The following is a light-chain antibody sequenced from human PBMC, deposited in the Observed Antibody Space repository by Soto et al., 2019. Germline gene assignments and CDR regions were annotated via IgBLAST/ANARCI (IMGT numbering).Light chain of an antibody. CDR2: KAS. Sequence: DIQMTHSPSTVSASVGDRVIITCRASQSFNYWLAWYQQKPGKAPKLLIYKASTLESGVPSRFSGSGSGTEFTLTINSLQPDDFATYYCQQYNSYMWTFGQGTKVEIK. CDR1: QSFNYW. J-gene: IGKJ1*01. CDR3: QQYNSYMWT. V-gene: IGKV1-5*03.